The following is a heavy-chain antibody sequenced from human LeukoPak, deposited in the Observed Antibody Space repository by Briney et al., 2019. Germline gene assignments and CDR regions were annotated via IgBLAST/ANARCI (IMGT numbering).Heavy chain of an antibody. J-gene: IGHJ3*02. CDR1: GFTFSSYA. V-gene: IGHV3-23*01. D-gene: IGHD3-16*01. Sequence: PPGGSLRLSCAASGFTFSSYAMSWVRQAPGKGLEWVSAISGSGGSTYYADSVKGRFTISRDNSKNTLYLQMNSLRAEDTAVYYCARDSKGGDAFDIWGQGTMVTVSS. CDR3: ARDSKGGDAFDI. CDR2: ISGSGGST.